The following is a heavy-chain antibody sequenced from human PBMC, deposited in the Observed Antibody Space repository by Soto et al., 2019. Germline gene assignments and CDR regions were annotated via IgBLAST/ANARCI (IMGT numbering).Heavy chain of an antibody. V-gene: IGHV1-46*03. Sequence: GASVKVSCKASGYTFTSYYMHWVRQAPGQGLEWMGIISPRGGSTSYAQKFQGRVTMTRDTSTNTVYLELSSLKTEDTAVYYCARDLRTLYYDSPNWGQGTLVTSPQ. D-gene: IGHD3-22*01. CDR2: ISPRGGST. CDR1: GYTFTSYY. CDR3: ARDLRTLYYDSPN. J-gene: IGHJ1*01.